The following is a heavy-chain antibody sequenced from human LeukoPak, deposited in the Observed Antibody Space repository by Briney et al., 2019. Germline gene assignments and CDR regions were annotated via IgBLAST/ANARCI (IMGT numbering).Heavy chain of an antibody. V-gene: IGHV3-7*04. CDR1: GFTFSSYW. CDR2: IKQDGSEK. J-gene: IGHJ5*02. Sequence: PGGSLRLSCAASGFTFSSYWMSWVRQAPGKGLEWVANIKQDGSEKYYVDSVKGRFTNSRDNAKNSLFLHKNSLRAEDTAVDYCARDTTYSYGSGPMLGFDPWGQGTLVTVSS. D-gene: IGHD3-10*01. CDR3: ARDTTYSYGSGPMLGFDP.